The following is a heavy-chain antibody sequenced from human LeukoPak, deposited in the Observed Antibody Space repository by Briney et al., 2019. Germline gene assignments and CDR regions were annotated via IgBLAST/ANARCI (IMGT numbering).Heavy chain of an antibody. CDR3: ARKSYYDSSGYYSGWFDP. CDR1: GGTFSSYA. V-gene: IGHV1-69*13. D-gene: IGHD3-22*01. J-gene: IGHJ5*02. Sequence: ASVEVSCKASGGTFSSYAISWVRQAPGQGLEWMGGIIPIFGTANYAQKFQGRVTITADESTSTAYMELSSLRSEDTAVYYCARKSYYDSSGYYSGWFDPWGQGTLVTVSS. CDR2: IIPIFGTA.